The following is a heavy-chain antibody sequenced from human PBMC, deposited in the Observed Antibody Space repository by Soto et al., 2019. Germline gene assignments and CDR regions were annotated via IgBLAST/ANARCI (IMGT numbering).Heavy chain of an antibody. V-gene: IGHV3-48*03. Sequence: EVQLVESGGALVQPGGSLRLSCAASRFTFSTYEMNWVRQAPGKGLEWVSYISSSGNTVYYADSVKGRFTISRDNAKNSLYLQMNSLRAEDTAVYYCARDGLPLWVGATTLTYWGQGTLVTVSS. CDR2: ISSSGNTV. CDR1: RFTFSTYE. CDR3: ARDGLPLWVGATTLTY. D-gene: IGHD1-26*01. J-gene: IGHJ4*02.